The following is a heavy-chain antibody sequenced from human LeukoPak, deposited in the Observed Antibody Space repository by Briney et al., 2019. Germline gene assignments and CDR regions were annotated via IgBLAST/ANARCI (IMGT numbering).Heavy chain of an antibody. D-gene: IGHD6-6*01. CDR1: GGTFSSYA. Sequence: ASVKVSCKASGGTFSSYAISWVRQAPGQGLEWMGGIILIFGTANYAQKFQGRVTITADESTSTAYMELSSLRSEDTAVYYCARERGPLAAPVRVFDPWGQGTLVTVSS. CDR2: IILIFGTA. CDR3: ARERGPLAAPVRVFDP. J-gene: IGHJ5*02. V-gene: IGHV1-69*13.